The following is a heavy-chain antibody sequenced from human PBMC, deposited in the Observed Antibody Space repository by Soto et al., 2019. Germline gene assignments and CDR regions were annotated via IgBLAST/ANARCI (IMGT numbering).Heavy chain of an antibody. Sequence: GGSLRLSCGASGFTFSSYAMSWVRQAPGKGLEWVSAISGSGGSTYYADSVKGRFTISRDNSKNTLYLQMNSLRAEDTAVYYCAKVFYDFWSGYYPYYYYGMDVWGQGTTVTVSS. J-gene: IGHJ6*02. D-gene: IGHD3-3*01. V-gene: IGHV3-23*01. CDR3: AKVFYDFWSGYYPYYYYGMDV. CDR1: GFTFSSYA. CDR2: ISGSGGST.